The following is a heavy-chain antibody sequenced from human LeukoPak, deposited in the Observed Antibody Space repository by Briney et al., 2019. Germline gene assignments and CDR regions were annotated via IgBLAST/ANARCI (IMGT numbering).Heavy chain of an antibody. D-gene: IGHD6-19*01. J-gene: IGHJ4*02. CDR2: FYVGGNT. Sequence: PGTSLRLSCAASGFTVSSKYMSWVRQAPGKGLEWVSVFYVGGNTYYADSVRGRFTISRDNSKNTLYLQMNSLTAEDTAVYYCARGSGWVSFEYWGQGTQVTVSS. CDR3: ARGSGWVSFEY. CDR1: GFTVSSKY. V-gene: IGHV3-53*01.